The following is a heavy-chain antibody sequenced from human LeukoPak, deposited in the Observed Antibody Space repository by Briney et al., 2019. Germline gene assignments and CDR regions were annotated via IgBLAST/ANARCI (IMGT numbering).Heavy chain of an antibody. D-gene: IGHD6-13*01. CDR1: GYTFTSYD. CDR2: IIPIFGTA. Sequence: GASVTVSCKASGYTFTSYDINWVRQATGQGLEWMGGIIPIFGTANYAQKFQGRVTITADKSTSTAYMELSSLRSEDTAVYYCARGASSWFPTPPYNYYFDYWGQGTLVTVSS. J-gene: IGHJ4*02. V-gene: IGHV1-69*06. CDR3: ARGASSWFPTPPYNYYFDY.